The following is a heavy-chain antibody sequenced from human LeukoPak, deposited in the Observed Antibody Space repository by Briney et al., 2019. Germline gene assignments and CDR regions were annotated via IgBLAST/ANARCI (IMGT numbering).Heavy chain of an antibody. CDR3: ERASTPYYYMDV. CDR2: IYHSGST. J-gene: IGHJ6*03. D-gene: IGHD2-2*01. Sequence: KPSETLSLTCAVSGYSISSGYYWGWIRQPPGKGLEWIGSIYHSGSTYYNPSLKSRVTISVDTSKNQFSLKLSSVSAADTAVYYCERASTPYYYMDVWGKGTTVTVSS. V-gene: IGHV4-38-2*01. CDR1: GYSISSGYY.